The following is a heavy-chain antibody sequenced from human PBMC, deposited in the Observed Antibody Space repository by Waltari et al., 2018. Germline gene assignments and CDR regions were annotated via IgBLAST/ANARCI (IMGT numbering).Heavy chain of an antibody. D-gene: IGHD3-9*01. CDR3: ARGFYDILTGLAFDI. J-gene: IGHJ3*02. V-gene: IGHV4-31*02. CDR1: GGSISSGGYY. Sequence: GGSISSGGYYWSWIRQHPGKGLEWIGYIYYSGSTYYNPSLKSRVTISVDTSKNQFSLKLSSVTAADTAVYYCARGFYDILTGLAFDIWGQGTMVTVSS. CDR2: IYYSGST.